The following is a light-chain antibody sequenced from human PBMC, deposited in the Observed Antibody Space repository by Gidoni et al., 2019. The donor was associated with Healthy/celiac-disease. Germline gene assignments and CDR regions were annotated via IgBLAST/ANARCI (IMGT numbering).Light chain of an antibody. CDR2: GAS. CDR1: QSVSSN. CDR3: QQYNNWPPWT. V-gene: IGKV3-15*01. J-gene: IGKJ1*01. Sequence: EIVMTQSPATLSVSPGESATLSCRASQSVSSNLAWYQQKPGQAPRLLIYGASTRATGIPARLSGSGSGTEFTLTISSRQSEDFAVYYCQQYNNWPPWTFGQGTKVEIK.